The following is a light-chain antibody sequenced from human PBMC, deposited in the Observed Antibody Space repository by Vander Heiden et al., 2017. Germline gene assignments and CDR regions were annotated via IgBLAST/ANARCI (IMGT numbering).Light chain of an antibody. CDR3: CSYASSYSLV. CDR1: SSDVGDYNY. J-gene: IGLJ2*01. CDR2: DVS. V-gene: IGLV2-11*01. Sequence: QSALTQPRSVSGSPGQSVTISCTGSSSDVGDYNYVSWYQQHPGKAPKLRIYDVSKRPSGVPDRFSGSKSGNTASLTISGFQAEDEADDDCCSYASSYSLVLGGGTKVTVL.